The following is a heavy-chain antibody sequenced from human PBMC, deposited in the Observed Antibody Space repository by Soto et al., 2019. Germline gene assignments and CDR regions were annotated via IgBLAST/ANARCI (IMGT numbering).Heavy chain of an antibody. CDR1: GFTLSSYA. V-gene: IGHV3-23*01. J-gene: IGHJ4*02. CDR3: AKGVSSSAWSARDS. CDR2: ISDSDNAT. D-gene: IGHD6-19*01. Sequence: EVQLLESGGGLVQPGGSLRLSCAASGFTLSSYAMTWVRQAPVKGLEWVSVISDSDNATYYADSVKGRLTISRDNSKNTLYLQLNSLRAEDTAVYYCAKGVSSSAWSARDSWGQGTLVTVSA.